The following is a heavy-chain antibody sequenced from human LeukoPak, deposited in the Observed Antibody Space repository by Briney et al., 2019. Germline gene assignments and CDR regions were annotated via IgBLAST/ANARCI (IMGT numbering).Heavy chain of an antibody. CDR1: GYTFTYRY. D-gene: IGHD6-19*01. CDR2: ITPFNGNT. J-gene: IGHJ4*02. Sequence: GASVKVSCKASGYTFTYRYLHWVRQAPGQALERMGWITPFNGNTNYAQKFQDRVTITRDRSMSTAYMELSSLRSEDTAMYYCASSAPAVGIAVAGLDYWGQGTLVTVSS. V-gene: IGHV1-45*02. CDR3: ASSAPAVGIAVAGLDY.